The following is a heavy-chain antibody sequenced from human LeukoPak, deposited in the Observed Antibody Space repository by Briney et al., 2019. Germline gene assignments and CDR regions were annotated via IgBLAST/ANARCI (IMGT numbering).Heavy chain of an antibody. V-gene: IGHV3-33*01. CDR1: GFTFSSYG. D-gene: IGHD2/OR15-2a*01. Sequence: GGSLRLSCAASGFTFSSYGMHWVRQAPGKGLEWVAVIWYDGSNKYYADSVKGRLTISRDNSKNTLYLQMNSLRAEDTAVYYCARDNRINWFDPWGQGTLVTVSS. J-gene: IGHJ5*02. CDR3: ARDNRINWFDP. CDR2: IWYDGSNK.